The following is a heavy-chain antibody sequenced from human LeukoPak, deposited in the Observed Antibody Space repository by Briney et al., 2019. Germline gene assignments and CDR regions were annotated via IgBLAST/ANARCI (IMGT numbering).Heavy chain of an antibody. D-gene: IGHD3-3*01. CDR2: FDSEVAKI. V-gene: IGHV1-24*01. CDR3: ATRSGDFWSGYVD. Sequence: ASVRVSCKVSGYSLTELSMQWVRQAPGKGLDCLGGFDSEVAKIVYAQKFQGRVTMTEDTSTDTAYMELRCLRSEDTAVYYCATRSGDFWSGYVDWGQGTLVTV. J-gene: IGHJ4*02. CDR1: GYSLTELS.